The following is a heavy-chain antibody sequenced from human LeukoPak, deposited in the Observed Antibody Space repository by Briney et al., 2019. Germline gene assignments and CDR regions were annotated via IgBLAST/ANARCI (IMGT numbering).Heavy chain of an antibody. V-gene: IGHV4-59*01. CDR3: ARDWGEGFY. CDR2: VVYTGVT. CDR1: GASISDYY. D-gene: IGHD3-16*01. Sequence: SETLSLTCSVSGASISDYYWSWIRQSPGKGLEWIGYVVYTGVTKYNPSLKSRASISVDTSKNQVSLRLTSVTAADTAVYFCARDWGEGFYWGQGTLVALSA. J-gene: IGHJ4*02.